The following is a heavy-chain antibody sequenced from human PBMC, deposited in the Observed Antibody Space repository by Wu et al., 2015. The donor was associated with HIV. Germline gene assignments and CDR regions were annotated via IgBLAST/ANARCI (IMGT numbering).Heavy chain of an antibody. J-gene: IGHJ6*03. V-gene: IGHV1-69*01. CDR3: ARAEGLIVPYDRNYYYYMDV. D-gene: IGHD1-26*01. CDR2: IIPIFGTA. CDR1: GYTFTSYD. Sequence: QVQLVQSEAEVKKPGASVKVSCKASGYTFTSYDINWVRQATGQGLEWMGGIIPIFGTANYAQKFQGRVTITADESTSTAYMELSSLRSEDTAVYYCARAEGLIVPYDRNYYYYMDVWGKGTTVTVSS.